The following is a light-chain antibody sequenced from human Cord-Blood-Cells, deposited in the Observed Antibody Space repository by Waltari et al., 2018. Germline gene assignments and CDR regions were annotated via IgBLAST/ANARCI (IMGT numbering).Light chain of an antibody. J-gene: IGKJ4*01. Sequence: DIQMTQSPSSLSASVGDRVTITCRASQSISSYLNWYQQKPGKAPKLLIYAASSLQSGVPSMFRGSGSGTDFTLTISSLQPEDFATYYCQQSYSTPLTFGGVTKVEIK. CDR2: AAS. V-gene: IGKV1-39*01. CDR1: QSISSY. CDR3: QQSYSTPLT.